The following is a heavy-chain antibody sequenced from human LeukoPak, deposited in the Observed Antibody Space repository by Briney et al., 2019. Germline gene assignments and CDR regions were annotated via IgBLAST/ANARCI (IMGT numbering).Heavy chain of an antibody. CDR1: GFTFSSYA. CDR2: ISGSGGST. Sequence: GGSLRLSCAASGFTFSSYAMSWVRQAPGKGLEWVSAISGSGGSTYYADSVKGRFTISRGNSKNTLYLQMNSLRAEDTAVYYCAKGGRACSSTSCKDYYYYMDVWGKGTTVTVSS. J-gene: IGHJ6*03. V-gene: IGHV3-23*01. D-gene: IGHD2-2*01. CDR3: AKGGRACSSTSCKDYYYYMDV.